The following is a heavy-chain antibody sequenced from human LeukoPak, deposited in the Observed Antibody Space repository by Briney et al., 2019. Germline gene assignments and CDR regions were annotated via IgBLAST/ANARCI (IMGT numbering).Heavy chain of an antibody. CDR2: INHSGST. V-gene: IGHV4-34*01. D-gene: IGHD5-18*01. CDR3: ARGRDSYGDY. J-gene: IGHJ4*02. CDR1: GGSFGGYY. Sequence: SETLSLTCAVYGGSFGGYYWSWIRQPPGKGLEWIGEINHSGSTNYNPSLKSRVTISVDTSKNQFSLKLSSVTAADTAVYYCARGRDSYGDYWGQGTLVTVSS.